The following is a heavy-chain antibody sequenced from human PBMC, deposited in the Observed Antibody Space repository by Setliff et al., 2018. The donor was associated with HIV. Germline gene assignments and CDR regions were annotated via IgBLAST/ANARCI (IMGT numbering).Heavy chain of an antibody. Sequence: GGSLRLSCAASGFTFSTYWMSWVRQSPGKGLEWVANIKEDVGGKYYMDSVKGGVTISRDNAKNSLFLQMSGLRAEDTAVYYCARGTRTYSNGWYYFDYWGQGTLVTVSS. CDR3: ARGTRTYSNGWYYFDY. J-gene: IGHJ4*02. CDR1: GFTFSTYW. V-gene: IGHV3-7*03. D-gene: IGHD6-19*01. CDR2: IKEDVGGK.